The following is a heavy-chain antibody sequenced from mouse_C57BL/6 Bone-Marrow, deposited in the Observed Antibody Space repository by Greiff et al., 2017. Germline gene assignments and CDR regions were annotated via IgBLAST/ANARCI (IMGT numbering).Heavy chain of an antibody. CDR3: ARYFYYYAMDY. V-gene: IGHV1-63*01. J-gene: IGHJ4*01. CDR1: GYTFTNYW. CDR2: IYPGGGYT. Sequence: VQGVESGAELVRPGTSVKMSCKASGYTFTNYWIGWAKQRPGHGLEWIGDIYPGGGYTNYNEKFKGKATLTADKSSSTAYMQFSSLTSEDSAIYYCARYFYYYAMDYWGQGTSVTVSS.